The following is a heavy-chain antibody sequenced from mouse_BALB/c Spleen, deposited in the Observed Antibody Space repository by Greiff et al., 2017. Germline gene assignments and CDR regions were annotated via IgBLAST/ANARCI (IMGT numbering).Heavy chain of an antibody. CDR3: DRRGELGRFAY. J-gene: IGHJ3*01. D-gene: IGHD4-1*01. V-gene: IGHV2-6-4*01. Sequence: VQVVESGPGLVAPSQSLSITCTVSGFSFSRYSVHWVRQPPGKGLEWLGMIWGGGSTDYNSALITRLSISKDNSKSQDILKMNSLQTDDTAMYYCDRRGELGRFAYWGQGTLVTVSA. CDR2: IWGGGST. CDR1: GFSFSRYS.